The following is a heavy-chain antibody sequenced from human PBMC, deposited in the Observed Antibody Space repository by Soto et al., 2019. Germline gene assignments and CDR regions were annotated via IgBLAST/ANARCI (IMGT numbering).Heavy chain of an antibody. CDR2: ISYDGSSQ. V-gene: IGHV3-30-3*01. Sequence: QVQLVESGGGVVQPGRSLRLSCAASGFTFSRHAMHWVRQSPGKGLEWVAAISYDGSSQYYADSVKGRLTISRDKSKNTQYLQINSLRLEDTAVYYCARDSQWSGSYVFDYWGQGILVTVSS. CDR1: GFTFSRHA. D-gene: IGHD1-26*01. J-gene: IGHJ4*02. CDR3: ARDSQWSGSYVFDY.